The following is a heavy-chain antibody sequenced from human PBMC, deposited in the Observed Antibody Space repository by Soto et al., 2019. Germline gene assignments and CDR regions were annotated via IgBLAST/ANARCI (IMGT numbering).Heavy chain of an antibody. CDR1: GFTFDDYA. CDR2: ISWNSGRI. Sequence: GGSLRLSCAASGFTFDDYAMHWVRQAPGKGLEWVSGISWNSGRIGYAGSVKGRFTISRDNAKNSLYLQMNSLRAEDTALYYCAKDYCSGGSCFDAFDIWGQGTMVTVSS. J-gene: IGHJ3*02. V-gene: IGHV3-9*01. CDR3: AKDYCSGGSCFDAFDI. D-gene: IGHD2-15*01.